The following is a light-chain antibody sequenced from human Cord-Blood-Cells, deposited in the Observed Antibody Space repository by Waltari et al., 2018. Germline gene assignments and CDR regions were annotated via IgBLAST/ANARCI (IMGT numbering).Light chain of an antibody. J-gene: IGLJ1*01. Sequence: QSALTQPASVSGSPGQSITISCPGTSSAVGRYNLVSWYQHHPGKAPKLMIYEVSKRPSGVSNRFSGSKSGNTASLTISGLQAEDEADYYCCSYAGSSTYVFGTGTKVTVL. V-gene: IGLV2-23*02. CDR3: CSYAGSSTYV. CDR1: SSAVGRYNL. CDR2: EVS.